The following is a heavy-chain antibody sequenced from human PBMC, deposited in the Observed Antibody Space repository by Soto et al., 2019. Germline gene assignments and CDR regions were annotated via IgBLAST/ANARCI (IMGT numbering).Heavy chain of an antibody. V-gene: IGHV4-4*02. CDR1: GGSIKGSNW. Sequence: SATLSLTCAVSGGSIKGSNWWSCCRQPPGKGLECIGEIYHSGNTNYNPSLNSRVTMSVDNPKNQFSLKLSFVTAADTAVYYCARGEGTTVLFDYWGQGALVTVSS. CDR3: ARGEGTTVLFDY. D-gene: IGHD4-4*01. J-gene: IGHJ4*02. CDR2: IYHSGNT.